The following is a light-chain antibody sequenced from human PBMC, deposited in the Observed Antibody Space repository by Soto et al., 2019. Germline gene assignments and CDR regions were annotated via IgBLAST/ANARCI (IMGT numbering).Light chain of an antibody. Sequence: QSALTQPASVSGSPGQSITISCTGTSSDVGGYNYVSWYQQHPGKAPKLMIYDVSNRPSGVSNRFSGSKSGNTASLTISGLQAEDEADCYCSSYTSSSTLEVFGEGTKLTVL. V-gene: IGLV2-14*01. J-gene: IGLJ3*02. CDR1: SSDVGGYNY. CDR3: SSYTSSSTLEV. CDR2: DVS.